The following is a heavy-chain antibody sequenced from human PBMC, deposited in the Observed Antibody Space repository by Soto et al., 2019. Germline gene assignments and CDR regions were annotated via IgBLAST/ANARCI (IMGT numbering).Heavy chain of an antibody. CDR1: GYTFTSYG. CDR3: ARGGFDRGYGV. J-gene: IGHJ4*02. D-gene: IGHD5-12*01. Sequence: ASVKVSCKASGYTFTSYGVTWVRQAPGQGLEWMGWISAFNGNTNYAQNLQGRVTMTTDTPTSTAYMELRSLRSDDTAVYYCARGGFDRGYGVWGQGTVVTVSS. V-gene: IGHV1-18*01. CDR2: ISAFNGNT.